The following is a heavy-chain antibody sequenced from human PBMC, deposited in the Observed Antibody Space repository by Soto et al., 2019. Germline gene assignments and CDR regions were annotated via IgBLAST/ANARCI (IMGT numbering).Heavy chain of an antibody. CDR3: ARQRAWYGEWAFDI. CDR1: SGSISSSTYY. CDR2: INHSGST. Sequence: QLQVQESGPGLVKPSETLSLTCTVSSGSISSSTYYWGWIRQPPGKGLEWIGSINHSGSTFYNPSLNSRATMSVDTSKNQSSLNLRSVTAADTATYYCARQRAWYGEWAFDIWGQGTLVTVSS. V-gene: IGHV4-39*01. D-gene: IGHD3-10*01. J-gene: IGHJ3*02.